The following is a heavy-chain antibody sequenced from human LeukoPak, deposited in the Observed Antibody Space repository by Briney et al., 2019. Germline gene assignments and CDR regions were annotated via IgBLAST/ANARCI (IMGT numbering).Heavy chain of an antibody. CDR1: GYIFFSFG. J-gene: IGHJ4*02. D-gene: IGHD3-10*01. Sequence: ASVKVSCKASGYIFFSFGISWVRQAPGQGLEWMGWISPYNGNTNYAQKLQGRVTMTTDTSTSTAYMELGSLRSDDSAVYYCARMRDSNAGKYFDYWGQGTLVTVSS. V-gene: IGHV1-18*01. CDR3: ARMRDSNAGKYFDY. CDR2: ISPYNGNT.